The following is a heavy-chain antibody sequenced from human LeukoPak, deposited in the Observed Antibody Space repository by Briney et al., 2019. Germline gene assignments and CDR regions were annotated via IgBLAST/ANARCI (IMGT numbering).Heavy chain of an antibody. Sequence: ASVKVSCKASGYTFTSYAMHWVRQAPGQRLEWMGWINAGNGNTKYSQKFQGRVTITRDTSASTAYMELSSLRSEDTAVYYCAREQAYYDFWSGYYQYYLDYWGQGTLVTVSS. J-gene: IGHJ4*02. D-gene: IGHD3-3*01. CDR1: GYTFTSYA. V-gene: IGHV1-3*01. CDR2: INAGNGNT. CDR3: AREQAYYDFWSGYYQYYLDY.